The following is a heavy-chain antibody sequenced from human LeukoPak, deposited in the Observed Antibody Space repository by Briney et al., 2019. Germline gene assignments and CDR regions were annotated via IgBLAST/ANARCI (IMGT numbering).Heavy chain of an antibody. J-gene: IGHJ6*03. CDR1: NYTFTSYG. Sequence: GASVKVSCKASNYTFTSYGMSWVRQAPGQGLEWMAWINAYNGDTNYAQKFQGRVTLTTDTPTSTAYMELRSLRSDDTAVYYCARDTPPADFWSGYYTSYYYYMDVWGKGTTVTVSS. CDR2: INAYNGDT. CDR3: ARDTPPADFWSGYYTSYYYYMDV. D-gene: IGHD3-3*01. V-gene: IGHV1-18*01.